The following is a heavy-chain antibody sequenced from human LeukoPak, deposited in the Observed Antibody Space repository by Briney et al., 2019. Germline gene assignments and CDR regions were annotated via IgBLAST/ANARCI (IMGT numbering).Heavy chain of an antibody. CDR3: AREERGNYDILTGLP. D-gene: IGHD3-9*01. CDR2: IDTNTGSP. Sequence: GASVKVSCKASGYTFTTYPINWVRQAPGQGLEWMGWIDTNTGSPTYAQGLTGRFVFSLDTSVSTAYLQISSLKAEDTAVYYCAREERGNYDILTGLPWGQGTLVTVSS. J-gene: IGHJ5*02. V-gene: IGHV7-4-1*02. CDR1: GYTFTTYP.